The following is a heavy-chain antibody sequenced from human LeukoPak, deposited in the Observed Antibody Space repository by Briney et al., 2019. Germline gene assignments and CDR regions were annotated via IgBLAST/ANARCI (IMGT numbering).Heavy chain of an antibody. Sequence: SQTLSLTCTVSGGSISSGGYSWSWIRQHPGKGLEWIGYIYYSGSTYYNPSLKSRVTISVDTSKNQFSLKLSSVTAADTAVYYCARYGSGFDYWGQGTLVTVSS. CDR1: GGSISSGGYS. V-gene: IGHV4-31*03. CDR3: ARYGSGFDY. D-gene: IGHD4-17*01. J-gene: IGHJ4*02. CDR2: IYYSGST.